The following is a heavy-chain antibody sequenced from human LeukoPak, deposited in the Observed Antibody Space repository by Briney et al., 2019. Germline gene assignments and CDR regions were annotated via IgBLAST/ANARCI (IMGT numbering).Heavy chain of an antibody. CDR3: AKTPETTVTPAYYYYYGMDV. CDR2: ISTAGTTV. D-gene: IGHD4-11*01. V-gene: IGHV3-48*04. J-gene: IGHJ6*02. Sequence: HPGGSLRLSCAASGFTFSGYSLNWVRQAPGKGLEWISYISTAGTTVYYADSVKGRFAISRDNAKNSLYLQMNSLRVEDTAVYYCAKTPETTVTPAYYYYYGMDVWGQGTTVTVSS. CDR1: GFTFSGYS.